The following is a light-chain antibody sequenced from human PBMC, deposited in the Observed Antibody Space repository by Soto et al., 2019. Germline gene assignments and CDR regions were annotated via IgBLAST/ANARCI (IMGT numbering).Light chain of an antibody. V-gene: IGKV3-20*01. CDR2: DTS. CDR1: QSRTNSY. CDR3: KLSATLEII. J-gene: IGKJ5*01. Sequence: ILLALTTYTLWLSPGKRATRSCRASQSRTNSYIAWYQVKPGQAPRLLIYDTSSRATGIPDRFSGSGSRTDFPLTITRLAPEDFVVFYCKLSATLEIIFAEGTRLEIK.